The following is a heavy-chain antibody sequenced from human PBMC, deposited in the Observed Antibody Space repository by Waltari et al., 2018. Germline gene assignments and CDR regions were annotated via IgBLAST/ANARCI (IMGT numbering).Heavy chain of an antibody. CDR1: GHTFTDYY. CDR2: VDPEDGET. D-gene: IGHD3-16*01. Sequence: EVQLVQPGAEVKKPGATVKISCKASGHTFTDYYMPWVQQAPGKGLEWMGRVDPEDGETIYAEKFQGRVTITADTSTDTAYMELSSLRSEDTAVYYCATVGELLNDYWGQGTLVTVSS. V-gene: IGHV1-69-2*01. CDR3: ATVGELLNDY. J-gene: IGHJ4*02.